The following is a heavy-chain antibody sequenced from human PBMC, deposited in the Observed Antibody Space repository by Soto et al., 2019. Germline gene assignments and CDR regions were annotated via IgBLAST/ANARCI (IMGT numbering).Heavy chain of an antibody. CDR2: IRDDGADS. J-gene: IGHJ4*02. D-gene: IGHD3-10*01. CDR1: GFSFSSHW. Sequence: EVQLVESGGGLVQPGGSLRLSCAASGFSFSSHWMHWVRQAPGKGLVWVSRIRDDGADSGYADSVRGRFTISRDNAKSMLYLRIDSLRAEDTAVYYFARDVILGSGSCSNWGQGTLVSVSS. CDR3: ARDVILGSGSCSN. V-gene: IGHV3-74*01.